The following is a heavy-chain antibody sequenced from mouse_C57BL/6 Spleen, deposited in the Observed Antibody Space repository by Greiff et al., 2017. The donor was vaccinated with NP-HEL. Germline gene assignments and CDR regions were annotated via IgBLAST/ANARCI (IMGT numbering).Heavy chain of an antibody. CDR1: GYTFTSYD. D-gene: IGHD4-1*01. CDR2: IYPRDCST. CDR3: ARRLGYARDY. Sequence: VQLQQSGPELVKPGASVKLSCKASGYTFTSYDINWVKQRPGQGLEWIGWIYPRDCSTKYNEKFKGKATLTVDTSSSTAYMELHSLTSEDAAVYFCARRLGYARDYWGQGTSGTVAS. V-gene: IGHV1-85*01. J-gene: IGHJ4*01.